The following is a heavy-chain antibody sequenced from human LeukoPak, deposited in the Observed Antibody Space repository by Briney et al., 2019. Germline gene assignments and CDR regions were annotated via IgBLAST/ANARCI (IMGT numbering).Heavy chain of an antibody. D-gene: IGHD6-13*01. CDR1: GGSISSGGYY. CDR3: ARSAPLSWPFDY. Sequence: SETLSLTCTVSGGSISSGGYYWSWVRQHPGKGLEWIGYIYYSGSTYYNPSLKSRVTISVDTSKNQFSLKLSSVTAADTAVHYCARSAPLSWPFDYWGQGTLVTVSS. CDR2: IYYSGST. V-gene: IGHV4-31*03. J-gene: IGHJ4*02.